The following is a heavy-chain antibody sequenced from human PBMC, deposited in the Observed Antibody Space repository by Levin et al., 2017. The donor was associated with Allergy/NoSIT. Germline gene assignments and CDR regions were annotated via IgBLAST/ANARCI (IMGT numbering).Heavy chain of an antibody. CDR1: GFTFSSYA. CDR2: ISYDGSNK. D-gene: IGHD6-6*01. J-gene: IGHJ6*02. V-gene: IGHV3-30-3*01. Sequence: GGSLRLSCAASGFTFSSYAMHWVRQAPGKGLEWVAVISYDGSNKYYADSVKGRFTISRDNSKNTLYLQMNSLRAEDTAVYYCARECIAARRRYYYYYYGMDVWGQGTTVTVSS. CDR3: ARECIAARRRYYYYYYGMDV.